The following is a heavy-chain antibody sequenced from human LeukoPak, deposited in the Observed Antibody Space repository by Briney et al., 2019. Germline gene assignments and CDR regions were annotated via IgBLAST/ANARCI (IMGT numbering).Heavy chain of an antibody. CDR3: ARDSGSFPAEYFQH. J-gene: IGHJ1*01. CDR2: ISYDGSNK. CDR1: GFTFSSCA. Sequence: GGSLRLSCAASGFTFSSCAMHWVRQAPGKGLEWVAVISYDGSNKYYADSVKGRFTISRDNSKNTLYLQMNSLRAEDTAVYYCARDSGSFPAEYFQHWGQGTLVTVSS. D-gene: IGHD1-26*01. V-gene: IGHV3-30-3*01.